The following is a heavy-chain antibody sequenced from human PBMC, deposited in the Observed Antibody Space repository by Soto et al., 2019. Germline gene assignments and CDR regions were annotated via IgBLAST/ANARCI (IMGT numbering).Heavy chain of an antibody. D-gene: IGHD3-10*01. CDR1: GYTFTSYY. Sequence: ASVKVSCKASGYTFTSYYMHWVRQAPGQGLEWMGIINPSGGSTSYAQKFQGRVTMTRDTSTSTVYMELSSLRSEDTAVYYCARSRGSYGSGSYYNVFDYWGQGTLVTVSS. CDR2: INPSGGST. V-gene: IGHV1-46*01. CDR3: ARSRGSYGSGSYYNVFDY. J-gene: IGHJ4*02.